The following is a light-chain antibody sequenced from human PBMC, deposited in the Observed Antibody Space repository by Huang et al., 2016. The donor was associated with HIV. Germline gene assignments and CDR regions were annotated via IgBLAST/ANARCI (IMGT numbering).Light chain of an antibody. CDR3: QQYGTSPPSLT. Sequence: EIVLTQSPDTLSLSPGRRATLSCRASQSVSGTYLAWYQQKPGQAPRLIIYGTSIRATGIPDRFSGSGSATDFTLTISRLEPEDFAVYYCQQYGTSPPSLTFGGGTKVEIK. CDR2: GTS. CDR1: QSVSGTY. J-gene: IGKJ4*01. V-gene: IGKV3-20*01.